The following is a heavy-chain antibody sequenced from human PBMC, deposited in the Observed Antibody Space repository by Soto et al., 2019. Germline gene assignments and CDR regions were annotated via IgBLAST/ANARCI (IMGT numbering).Heavy chain of an antibody. Sequence: PGGSLRLSCAASGFTFSSYAMHWVRQAPGKGLEWVAVISYDGSNKYYADSVKGRFTISRDNSKNTLYLQMNSLRAEDTAVYYCARDLSEQPWTDFDGMDVWGQGTTVTVSS. J-gene: IGHJ6*02. CDR1: GFTFSSYA. CDR3: ARDLSEQPWTDFDGMDV. D-gene: IGHD5-18*01. V-gene: IGHV3-30-3*01. CDR2: ISYDGSNK.